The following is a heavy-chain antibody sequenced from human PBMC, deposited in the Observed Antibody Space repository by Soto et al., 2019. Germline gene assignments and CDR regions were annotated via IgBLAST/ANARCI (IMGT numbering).Heavy chain of an antibody. Sequence: SETLSLTCTVSGGSISSSSYYWGWIRQPPGKGLEWIGSIYYSGSTYYNPSLKSRVTISVDTSKNQFSLKRSSVTAADTAVYYCARDRNWTHAFDIWGQGTMVTVSS. CDR3: ARDRNWTHAFDI. CDR2: IYYSGST. CDR1: GGSISSSSYY. D-gene: IGHD1-20*01. V-gene: IGHV4-39*07. J-gene: IGHJ3*02.